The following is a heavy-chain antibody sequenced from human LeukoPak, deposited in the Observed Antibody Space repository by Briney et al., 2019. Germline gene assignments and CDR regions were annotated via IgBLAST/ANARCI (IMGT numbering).Heavy chain of an antibody. J-gene: IGHJ4*02. Sequence: PGGSLRLSCAASGFTFSSYGMHWVRQAPGKGLEWVAVISNDGSYKYYADSVKGRLTISRDNSKNTLYLQMNSLRAEDTAVYYCAREGYFDWLSPEYYFDYWGQGTLVTVSS. V-gene: IGHV3-30*03. CDR1: GFTFSSYG. CDR2: ISNDGSYK. CDR3: AREGYFDWLSPEYYFDY. D-gene: IGHD3-9*01.